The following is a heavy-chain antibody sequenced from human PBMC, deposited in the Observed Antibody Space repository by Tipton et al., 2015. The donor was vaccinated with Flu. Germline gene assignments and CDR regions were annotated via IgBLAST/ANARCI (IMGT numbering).Heavy chain of an antibody. CDR3: ARDAPKYAVPVPKMDV. D-gene: IGHD2-2*01. Sequence: TLSLTCTVSGGGSVSSGSFYWTWIRQSPGEGLEWVGEINDRGTINYNPSLKGRVTMSVDTSKSQFSLRLTSVTAADTAVYYCARDAPKYAVPVPKMDVWGQGTAVTVSS. V-gene: IGHV4-61*01. CDR1: GGGSVSSGSFY. J-gene: IGHJ6*02. CDR2: INDRGTI.